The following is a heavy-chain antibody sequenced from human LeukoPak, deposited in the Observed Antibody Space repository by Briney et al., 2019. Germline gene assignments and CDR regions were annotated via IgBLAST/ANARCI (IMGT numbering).Heavy chain of an antibody. Sequence: SETLSLTCTVSGGSISSSTYYWGWIRQPPGKGLEWIGSIYYSGSTYYNPSLKSRVTISVDTSKNHFSLKLSSVTAADTAVYYCTRGSIAYYYMDVWGKGTTVTISS. V-gene: IGHV4-39*07. CDR3: TRGSIAYYYMDV. J-gene: IGHJ6*03. D-gene: IGHD3-22*01. CDR1: GGSISSSTYY. CDR2: IYYSGST.